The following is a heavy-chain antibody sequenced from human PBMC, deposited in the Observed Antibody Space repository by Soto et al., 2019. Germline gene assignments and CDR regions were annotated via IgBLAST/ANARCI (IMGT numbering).Heavy chain of an antibody. CDR1: GFRFSTYW. J-gene: IGHJ3*02. V-gene: IGHV3-7*01. CDR2: IKQDANEM. Sequence: EVQVVESGGGLVQPGGSLRLSCAASGFRFSTYWMSWVRQAPGKGLEWLANIKQDANEMYYVDSVKGRFTISGDSAKNSLFLIMDSLRVEDTAVYYWGGYNTSRHAAFDIWGQGTMVIVSS. CDR3: GGYNTSRHAAFDI. D-gene: IGHD1-20*01.